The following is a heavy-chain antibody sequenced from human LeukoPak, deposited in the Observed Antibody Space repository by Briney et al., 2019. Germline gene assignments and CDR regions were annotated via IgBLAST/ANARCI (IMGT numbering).Heavy chain of an antibody. V-gene: IGHV1-2*02. Sequence: GASVKVSCKASGYTFTDYYIHWVRQAPGQGLEWMGWINPNSGATNYPQKFQGRGTMTRDRSISTAYMELNRLRSDDTAIYYCATGSGYDYLAIDIWGQGTVVTVPS. J-gene: IGHJ3*02. CDR1: GYTFTDYY. CDR2: INPNSGAT. CDR3: ATGSGYDYLAIDI. D-gene: IGHD5-12*01.